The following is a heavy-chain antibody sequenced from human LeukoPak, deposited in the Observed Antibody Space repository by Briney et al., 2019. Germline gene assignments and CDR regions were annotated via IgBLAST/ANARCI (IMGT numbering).Heavy chain of an antibody. J-gene: IGHJ4*02. V-gene: IGHV3-23*01. Sequence: GGSLRLSCAASGFTFSSYAMSWVRQAPGKGLECVSSISGSGGSTNYADSVKGRFTISRDNSKNTLYLQMNSLRAEDTAVYYCARGDAGYDSSGYHYAMDYWGQGTLVTVSS. CDR2: ISGSGGST. CDR1: GFTFSSYA. CDR3: ARGDAGYDSSGYHYAMDY. D-gene: IGHD3-22*01.